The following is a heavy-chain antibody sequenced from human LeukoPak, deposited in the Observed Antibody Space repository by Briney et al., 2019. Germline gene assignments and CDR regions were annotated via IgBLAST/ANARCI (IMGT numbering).Heavy chain of an antibody. CDR2: IYYSGST. V-gene: IGHV4-30-4*01. Sequence: SETLSLTCTVSGGSISSGDYYWNWIRQPPGKGLEWIGSIYYSGSTYYNPSLKSRVTISVDTSKNQFSLKLSSVTAADTAVYYCASVNSSGYQFDYWGQGTLVTVSS. CDR3: ASVNSSGYQFDY. D-gene: IGHD3-22*01. CDR1: GGSISSGDYY. J-gene: IGHJ4*02.